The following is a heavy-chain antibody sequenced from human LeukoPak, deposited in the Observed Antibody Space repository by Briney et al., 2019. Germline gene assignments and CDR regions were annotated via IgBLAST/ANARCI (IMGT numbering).Heavy chain of an antibody. CDR3: ARVNYYGSGIGY. CDR1: GGSISSGSYY. V-gene: IGHV4-61*02. J-gene: IGHJ4*02. D-gene: IGHD3-10*01. CDR2: IYTSGST. Sequence: SETLSLTCTVSGGSISSGSYYWSWIRQPAGKGLEWIGRIYTSGSTNYNPSLKSRVTISVDTSKNQFSLKLSSVTAAETAVYYCARVNYYGSGIGYWGQGTLVTVSS.